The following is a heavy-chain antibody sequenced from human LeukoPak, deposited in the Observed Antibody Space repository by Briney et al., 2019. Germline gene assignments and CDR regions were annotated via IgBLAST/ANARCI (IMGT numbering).Heavy chain of an antibody. D-gene: IGHD1-1*01. V-gene: IGHV4-4*07. CDR1: GGSISSYY. Sequence: SETLSLTCTVSGGSISSYYWSWIRQPAGKGLEWLGRIYTSGSTNYNPSLKSRVTMSVDTSKNQFSLKLSSVTAADPAVYYCARDLLEGPYYYYGMDVWGQGTTVTVSS. J-gene: IGHJ6*02. CDR3: ARDLLEGPYYYYGMDV. CDR2: IYTSGST.